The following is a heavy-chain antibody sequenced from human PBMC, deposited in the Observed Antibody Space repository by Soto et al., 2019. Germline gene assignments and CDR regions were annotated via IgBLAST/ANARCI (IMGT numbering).Heavy chain of an antibody. CDR2: ISYSGGT. CDR3: ARGGGLLWLPAFDP. CDR1: GDSISSSEYY. D-gene: IGHD3-16*01. Sequence: QVQLQESGPGLVKPSETLSLSCTVSGDSISSSEYYWSWIRLSPGKGLEWIGYISYSGGTYYNPSLRGRISMSVDTSKTPFSLRLNSVTAADTAVYYWARGGGLLWLPAFDPWGQGTPVTVSS. J-gene: IGHJ5*02. V-gene: IGHV4-30-4*01.